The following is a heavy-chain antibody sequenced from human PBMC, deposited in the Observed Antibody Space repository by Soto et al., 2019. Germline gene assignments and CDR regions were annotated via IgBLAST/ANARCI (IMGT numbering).Heavy chain of an antibody. Sequence: QVQLVQSGAEVAKPGSSVKVSCTASGDNFTNLALSWVRQAPGQGLVWMGGIIPALDMIKYAEKFQSRVTITADESTSTAYMRLSSLTSADTAVYYCARDHFSGVTWAHFFAHWGQGTLVTVSS. CDR2: IIPALDMI. CDR1: GDNFTNLA. J-gene: IGHJ5*02. V-gene: IGHV1-69*01. D-gene: IGHD3-10*01. CDR3: ARDHFSGVTWAHFFAH.